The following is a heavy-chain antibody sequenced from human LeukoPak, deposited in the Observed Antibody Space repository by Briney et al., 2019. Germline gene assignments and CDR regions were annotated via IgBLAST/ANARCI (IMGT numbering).Heavy chain of an antibody. CDR3: ARQPVLRFLEWVNWFDP. CDR2: IYYSGST. V-gene: IGHV4-39*01. D-gene: IGHD3-3*01. Sequence: PSETLSLTCTVSGGSISSSSYYWGWIRQPPGKGLEWIGSIYYSGSTYYNPSLKSRVTISVDTSKNQFSLKLSSVTAADTAVYYCARQPVLRFLEWVNWFDPWGQGTLVTVSS. CDR1: GGSISSSSYY. J-gene: IGHJ5*02.